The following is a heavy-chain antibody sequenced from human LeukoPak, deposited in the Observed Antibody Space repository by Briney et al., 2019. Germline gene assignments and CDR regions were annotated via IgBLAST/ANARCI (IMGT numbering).Heavy chain of an antibody. Sequence: RPGGSLRLSCVASGFSFDDYAMHWVRQAPGKGLEWVSGINWNGGSTGYADSVKGRFTISRDNAKNSLYLQMNSLRAEDTALYYCAREYDIVANALDYWGQGTLVTVSS. CDR2: INWNGGST. V-gene: IGHV3-20*04. CDR3: AREYDIVANALDY. D-gene: IGHD5-12*01. CDR1: GFSFDDYA. J-gene: IGHJ4*02.